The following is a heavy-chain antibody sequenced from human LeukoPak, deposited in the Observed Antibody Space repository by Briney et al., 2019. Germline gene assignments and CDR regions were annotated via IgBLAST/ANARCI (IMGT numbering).Heavy chain of an antibody. CDR3: ARVVSNYYYYYMDV. J-gene: IGHJ6*03. CDR1: GFTFSSYE. Sequence: GGSLRLSCAASGFTFSSYEMNWVRQAPGKGLEWVSYISSSGSTICYADSVKGRFTISRDNAKNSLYLQMNSLRAEDTAVYYCARVVSNYYYYYMDVWGKGTTVTISS. V-gene: IGHV3-48*03. CDR2: ISSSGSTI.